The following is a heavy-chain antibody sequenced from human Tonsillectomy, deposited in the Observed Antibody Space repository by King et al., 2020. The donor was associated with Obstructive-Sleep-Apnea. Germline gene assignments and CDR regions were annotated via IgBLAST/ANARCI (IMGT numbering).Heavy chain of an antibody. D-gene: IGHD3-16*01. J-gene: IGHJ4*02. CDR3: ARVGPSQTDY. V-gene: IGHV4-38-2*02. CDR2: IYHSGST. CDR1: GYSISSDYY. Sequence: VQLQESGPGLVKPSETLSLTCTVSGYSISSDYYWGWIPQPPGEGLEWIATIYHSGSTYYNPSLKSRVTISVDTSKNQFSLRLRSVTAADTAVYYCARVGPSQTDYWGQGTLVTVSS.